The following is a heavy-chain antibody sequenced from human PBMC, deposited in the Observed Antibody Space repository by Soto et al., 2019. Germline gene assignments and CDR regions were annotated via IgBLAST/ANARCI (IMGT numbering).Heavy chain of an antibody. Sequence: QLVESGGGLLQPGGSLRLSCAASGFTFSNYWMTWVRQAPGQGLEWVANIKEDESEKYYVDSVKGRFTISRDNAKNSLYLQMSTLRAEDTAVYYCARHQRQSSYSAFDYWGQGTLVAVSS. D-gene: IGHD1-1*01. CDR3: ARHQRQSSYSAFDY. CDR1: GFTFSNYW. J-gene: IGHJ4*02. V-gene: IGHV3-7*01. CDR2: IKEDESEK.